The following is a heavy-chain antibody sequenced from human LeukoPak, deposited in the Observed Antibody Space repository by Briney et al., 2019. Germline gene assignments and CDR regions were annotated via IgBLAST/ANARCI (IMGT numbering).Heavy chain of an antibody. D-gene: IGHD4-17*01. CDR2: ISSSSSYI. Sequence: PGGSLRLSCAASGFTFSSYSMNWVRQAPGKGLEWVSSISSSSSYIYYADSVKGRFTISRDNAKNSLYLQMNSLRAEDTALYYCARDPAGTGYSGDYPPPMDYWGQGTLVTVSS. CDR1: GFTFSSYS. J-gene: IGHJ4*02. V-gene: IGHV3-21*04. CDR3: ARDPAGTGYSGDYPPPMDY.